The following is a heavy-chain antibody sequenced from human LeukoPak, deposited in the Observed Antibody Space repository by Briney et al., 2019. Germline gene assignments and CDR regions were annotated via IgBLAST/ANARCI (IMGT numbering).Heavy chain of an antibody. Sequence: GASVKVSCKASGYTFISYGISWVRQAPGQGLEWMGWISAYNGNTNYAQKLQGRVTMTTDTSASTAYMELRSLRSDDTAVYYCARDSWAYCSSTSCYGGGDYWGQGTLVTVSS. CDR2: ISAYNGNT. D-gene: IGHD2-2*01. CDR3: ARDSWAYCSSTSCYGGGDY. J-gene: IGHJ4*02. V-gene: IGHV1-18*01. CDR1: GYTFISYG.